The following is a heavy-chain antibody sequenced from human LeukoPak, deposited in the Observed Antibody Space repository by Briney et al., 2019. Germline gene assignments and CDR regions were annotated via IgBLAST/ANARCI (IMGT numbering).Heavy chain of an antibody. J-gene: IGHJ4*02. CDR1: GYSFTSYW. V-gene: IGHV5-51*01. Sequence: GGSLKISCKGSGYSFTSYWIGWVRQMPGKGLEGMGIIYPGNSDTRYSPSFQGQVTMSADKSISTAYLQWSSLKASDTAIYYCARLPSLNLIRYFDYWGQGTLVTVSS. CDR3: ARLPSLNLIRYFDY. D-gene: IGHD3-9*01. CDR2: IYPGNSDT.